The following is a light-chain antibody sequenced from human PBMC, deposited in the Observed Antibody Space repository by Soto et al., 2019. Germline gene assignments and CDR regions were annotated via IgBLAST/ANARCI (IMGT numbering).Light chain of an antibody. Sequence: QPVLTQPPSVSGAPGQRVTISCTGSSSNIGAGYDVHWYQQLPGTAPKLLIYGNINRPSGVPDRFSGSKSATSASLAITGLQAEDEADYYCQSYDSSLSGSRVFGGGTQLTVL. CDR3: QSYDSSLSGSRV. V-gene: IGLV1-40*01. J-gene: IGLJ3*02. CDR2: GNI. CDR1: SSNIGAGYD.